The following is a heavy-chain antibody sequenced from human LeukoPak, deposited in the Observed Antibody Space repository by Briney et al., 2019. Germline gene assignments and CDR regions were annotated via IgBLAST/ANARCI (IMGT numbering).Heavy chain of an antibody. D-gene: IGHD5-24*01. J-gene: IGHJ5*02. Sequence: QTGGSLRLSCEGSGFTFSSYWMSWVRQAPGKGLEWVANIKQDGSEKYYVDSVKGRFTISRDNAKNSLYLQMDSLRAEDTAVYYCARDPTGYSLNWFDPWGQGTLVTVSS. CDR1: GFTFSSYW. V-gene: IGHV3-7*01. CDR3: ARDPTGYSLNWFDP. CDR2: IKQDGSEK.